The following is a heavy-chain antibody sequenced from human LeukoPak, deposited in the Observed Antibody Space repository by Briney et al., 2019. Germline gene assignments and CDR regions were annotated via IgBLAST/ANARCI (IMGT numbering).Heavy chain of an antibody. D-gene: IGHD3-22*01. CDR1: GFTFSSYG. Sequence: GGSLRLSCAASGFTFSSYGMSWVRQAPGKGLEWVSAISATGGTTYYADSVKGRFTISRDNSKNTLYLQMNSLRAEDTAVYYCANLPGGVVVILGTWGQGTVVTVSS. J-gene: IGHJ4*02. V-gene: IGHV3-23*01. CDR2: ISATGGTT. CDR3: ANLPGGVVVILGT.